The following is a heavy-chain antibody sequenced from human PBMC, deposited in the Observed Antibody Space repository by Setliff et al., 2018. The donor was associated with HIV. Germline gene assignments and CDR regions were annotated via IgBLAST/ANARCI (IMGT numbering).Heavy chain of an antibody. CDR3: AKKKGYDSSGYYYFDS. CDR1: GYTFSSYP. D-gene: IGHD3-22*01. V-gene: IGHV1-3*03. J-gene: IGHJ4*02. Sequence: ASVKVSCKASGYTFSSYPIHWVRQAPGPRLEWMGWINTGSGHAKYSQNFQGRVTFTRDTSANTAYMELSSLRSEDMAVYYCAKKKGYDSSGYYYFDSWGQGILVTVSS. CDR2: INTGSGHA.